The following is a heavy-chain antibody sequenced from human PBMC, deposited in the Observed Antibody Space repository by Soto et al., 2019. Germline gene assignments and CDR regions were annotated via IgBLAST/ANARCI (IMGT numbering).Heavy chain of an antibody. J-gene: IGHJ6*03. D-gene: IGHD3-10*01. V-gene: IGHV5-51*01. Sequence: GESLKISCKGSGYSFTSYWIGWVRQMPGKGLEWMGIIYPGDSDTRYSPSFQGQVTISADKSISTAYLQWSSLKASDTAMYYCARWFEGRKTPRYYYMDVWGKGTTVTVSS. CDR1: GYSFTSYW. CDR2: IYPGDSDT. CDR3: ARWFEGRKTPRYYYMDV.